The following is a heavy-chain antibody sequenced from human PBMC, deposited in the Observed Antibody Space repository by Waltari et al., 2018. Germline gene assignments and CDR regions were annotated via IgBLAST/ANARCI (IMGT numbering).Heavy chain of an antibody. CDR2: VDPEDGET. J-gene: IGHJ6*03. D-gene: IGHD3-10*01. V-gene: IGHV1-69-2*01. Sequence: EVQLVQSGAEVKKPGATVKISCKASGYTFTDYYMHWVQQAPGKGLEWMGRVDPEDGETIYAEKFQGRVTITADTSTDTAYMELSSLRSEDTAVYYCATDFGKPTNYYYYYMDVWGKGTTVTVSS. CDR1: GYTFTDYY. CDR3: ATDFGKPTNYYYYYMDV.